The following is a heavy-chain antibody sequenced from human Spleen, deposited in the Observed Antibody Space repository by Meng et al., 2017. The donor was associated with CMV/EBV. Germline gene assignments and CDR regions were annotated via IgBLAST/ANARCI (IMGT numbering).Heavy chain of an antibody. CDR1: GLTFNSFG. D-gene: IGHD2-15*01. CDR3: ARGQGGFDL. V-gene: IGHV3-30*04. J-gene: IGHJ4*03. CDR2: ISNEGKRK. Sequence: EASGLTFNSFGMHWVRQAPGKGLEWVAVISNEGKRKKYADSVKGRFTISRDNSKNRVYVELNSLRPGDTAIYYCARGQGGFDLWGQGTVVTVSS.